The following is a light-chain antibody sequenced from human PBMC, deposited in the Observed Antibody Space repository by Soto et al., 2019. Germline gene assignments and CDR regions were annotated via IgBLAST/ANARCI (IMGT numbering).Light chain of an antibody. CDR2: EVT. Sequence: QSALTQPASVSGSTGQSIAISCTGTFSDVGGYDYVSWYQQHPDKAPKLMIYEVTKRPSGVSNRFSGSKSGNTASLTISGLQPEYEADYYCSSHTSGSTRVFGSGTKLTVL. CDR1: FSDVGGYDY. CDR3: SSHTSGSTRV. V-gene: IGLV2-14*01. J-gene: IGLJ1*01.